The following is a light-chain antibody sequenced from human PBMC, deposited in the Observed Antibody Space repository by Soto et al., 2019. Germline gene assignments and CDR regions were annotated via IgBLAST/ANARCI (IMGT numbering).Light chain of an antibody. Sequence: IEMTQSPATLSVSPGERATLSCRASQSVSSNLVWYQQIPGQAPRLLIYGASTRVTGIPARFSGSGSGTEFTLTISSLQSEDFAVYYCQQYHNWWTFGQGTKVDIK. CDR2: GAS. CDR1: QSVSSN. CDR3: QQYHNWWT. V-gene: IGKV3-15*01. J-gene: IGKJ1*01.